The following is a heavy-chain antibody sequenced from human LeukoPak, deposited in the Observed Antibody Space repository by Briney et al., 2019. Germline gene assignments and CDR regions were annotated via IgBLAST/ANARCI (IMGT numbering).Heavy chain of an antibody. Sequence: SETLSLTCTVSGGSISSYYWSWIRQPPGKGLEWIGYIYYSGSTNYNPSLKSRVTILVDTSKNQFSLKLSFVTAADTAVYYCATLLYGSGSYPTRDDAFDIWGQGTMVTVSS. D-gene: IGHD3-10*01. CDR3: ATLLYGSGSYPTRDDAFDI. J-gene: IGHJ3*02. V-gene: IGHV4-59*01. CDR1: GGSISSYY. CDR2: IYYSGST.